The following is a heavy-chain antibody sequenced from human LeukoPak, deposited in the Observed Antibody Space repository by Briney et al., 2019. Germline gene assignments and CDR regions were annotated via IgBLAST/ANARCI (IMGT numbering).Heavy chain of an antibody. CDR3: AKDPLATVTIFDY. D-gene: IGHD4-17*01. CDR1: GFTFSSYA. Sequence: GASLRLSCAASGFTFSSYAMSWVRQAPGKGLKGVSTISGSGGSTYYADSVKGRFTISRDNSKNTLYLQMNSLRAEDTAVYYCAKDPLATVTIFDYWGQGNLVTVSS. V-gene: IGHV3-23*01. CDR2: ISGSGGST. J-gene: IGHJ4*02.